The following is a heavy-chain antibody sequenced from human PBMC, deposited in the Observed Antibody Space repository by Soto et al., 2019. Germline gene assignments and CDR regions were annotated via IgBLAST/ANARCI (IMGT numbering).Heavy chain of an antibody. Sequence: GGSLRLSCAASGFTFSSYAMHWVRQAPGKGLEWVAVISYDGSNKYYADSVKGRFTISRDNSKNTLYLQMNSLRAEDTAVYYCARGPEEYYDFWSGRFAPYYGMDVWGQGTTVTV. V-gene: IGHV3-30-3*01. J-gene: IGHJ6*02. D-gene: IGHD3-3*01. CDR1: GFTFSSYA. CDR3: ARGPEEYYDFWSGRFAPYYGMDV. CDR2: ISYDGSNK.